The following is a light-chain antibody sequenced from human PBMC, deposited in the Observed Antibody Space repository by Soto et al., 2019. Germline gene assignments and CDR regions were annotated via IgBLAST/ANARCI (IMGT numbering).Light chain of an antibody. Sequence: EIVLTQSPGTLSLSPGERATLSCRASQSVRSSYLAWYQQKPGQAPRLLIYGASSRATGIPDRFSGSGSGTDFSLTISRLEPEDFAVYYGQQYGNSPITFGQGTRLEIE. V-gene: IGKV3-20*01. CDR1: QSVRSSY. CDR2: GAS. J-gene: IGKJ5*01. CDR3: QQYGNSPIT.